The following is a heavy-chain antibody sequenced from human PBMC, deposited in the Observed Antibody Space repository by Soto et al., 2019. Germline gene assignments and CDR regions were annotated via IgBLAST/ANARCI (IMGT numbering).Heavy chain of an antibody. Sequence: GESLKISCKSSGYSFTDYWIGWVRQMPGKGLEWMGIIYPGDSDARYSPSFQGQVTISVDTSINTAFLRWNSLTASDTAMYYCARQADYNILTGYFYYLDYWGQGSLVTVSS. CDR3: ARQADYNILTGYFYYLDY. D-gene: IGHD3-9*01. CDR1: GYSFTDYW. CDR2: IYPGDSDA. J-gene: IGHJ4*02. V-gene: IGHV5-51*01.